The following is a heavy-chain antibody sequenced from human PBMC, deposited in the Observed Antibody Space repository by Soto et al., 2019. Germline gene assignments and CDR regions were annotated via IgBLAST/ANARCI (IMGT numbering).Heavy chain of an antibody. D-gene: IGHD4-17*01. CDR1: GGSFRRLP. V-gene: IGHV1-69*01. Sequence: QVQLMQSGPEVKTPGSSVKASCRAPGGSFRRLPINGVRQAPGQGLEWMGGIYPVFDTANYAPKFLGRVTVTADESTNTAYMDLTSLTSEDTAVYYCARDPAPTVTALGYGLDVWGQGTTVTV. CDR3: ARDPAPTVTALGYGLDV. CDR2: IYPVFDTA. J-gene: IGHJ6*02.